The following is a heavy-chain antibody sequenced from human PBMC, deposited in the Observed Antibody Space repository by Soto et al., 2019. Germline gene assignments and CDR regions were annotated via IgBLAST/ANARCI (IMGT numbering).Heavy chain of an antibody. CDR2: IIPILGIA. Sequence: QVQLVQSGAEVKKPGSSVKVSCKASGGTFSSYTISWVRQAPGQGLEWMGRIIPILGIANYAQKFQGRVTITADKSTSTAYMELISLRSEDKAVYYCASGYYDILTGYFDWWFDPWGQGTLVTVSS. CDR1: GGTFSSYT. D-gene: IGHD3-9*01. J-gene: IGHJ5*02. V-gene: IGHV1-69*02. CDR3: ASGYYDILTGYFDWWFDP.